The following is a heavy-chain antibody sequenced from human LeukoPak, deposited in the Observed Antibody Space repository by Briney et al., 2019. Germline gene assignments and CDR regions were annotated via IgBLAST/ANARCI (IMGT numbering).Heavy chain of an antibody. CDR1: GYTFTSYD. Sequence: ASVKVSCKASGYTFTSYDINWVRQATGQGLGWMGWMNPNSGNTGYAQKFQGRVTMTRNTSISTAYMELSSLRSEDTAVYYCARAFYYDSSGYYYHFDYWGQGTLVTVSS. D-gene: IGHD3-22*01. CDR3: ARAFYYDSSGYYYHFDY. V-gene: IGHV1-8*01. CDR2: MNPNSGNT. J-gene: IGHJ4*02.